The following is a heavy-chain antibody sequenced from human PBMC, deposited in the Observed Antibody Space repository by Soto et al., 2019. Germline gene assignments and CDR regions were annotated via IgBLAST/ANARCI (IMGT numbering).Heavy chain of an antibody. CDR2: ISGSGGST. J-gene: IGHJ6*03. CDR1: GFTFSSYA. Sequence: EVQLLESGGGLVQPGGSLRLSCAASGFTFSSYAMSWVRQAPGKGLEWVSAISGSGGSTNYADSVKGRFTISRDNSKNTLYLQMNSLRAEDTAVYYCAKVPSGYYYYMDVWGKGTTVTVSS. V-gene: IGHV3-23*01. CDR3: AKVPSGYYYYMDV.